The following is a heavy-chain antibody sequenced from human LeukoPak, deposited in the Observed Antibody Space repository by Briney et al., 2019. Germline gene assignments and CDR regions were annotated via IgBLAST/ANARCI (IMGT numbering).Heavy chain of an antibody. V-gene: IGHV4-30-4*01. CDR2: IYYSGST. D-gene: IGHD3-9*01. CDR3: ARELRYFDWLYFDY. J-gene: IGHJ4*02. CDR1: GGSISSGDYY. Sequence: PSETLSLTCTVSGGSISSGDYYWSWIRQPPGKGLEWIGYIYYSGSTYYNPSLKSRVTISVDTSKNQFSLKLSSVTAADTAVYYCARELRYFDWLYFDYWSQGTLVTVSS.